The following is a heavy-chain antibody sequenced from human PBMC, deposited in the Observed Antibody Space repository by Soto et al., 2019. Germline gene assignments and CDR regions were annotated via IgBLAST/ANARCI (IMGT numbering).Heavy chain of an antibody. Sequence: PSETLSLTCTVSGGSISSSSYYWGWIRQPPGKGLEWIGSIYYSGSTYYNPSLKSRVTISVDTSKNQFSLKLSSVTAADTAVYYCARHAIVLMVYAHHTNWFDPWGQGTLVTVSS. CDR2: IYYSGST. V-gene: IGHV4-39*01. CDR3: ARHAIVLMVYAHHTNWFDP. CDR1: GGSISSSSYY. J-gene: IGHJ5*02. D-gene: IGHD2-8*01.